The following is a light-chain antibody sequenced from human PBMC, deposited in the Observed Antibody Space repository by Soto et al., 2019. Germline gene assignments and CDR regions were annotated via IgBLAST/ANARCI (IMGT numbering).Light chain of an antibody. V-gene: IGKV1-27*01. Sequence: DIQMTQSPSSLSASVGDRVTITCRASQGISNYLAWYQQKPGKVPKLLISDAYTLQSGVPSRFSGSGSGTDFTLTISSLQPEDVATYYCQNYQSAPLLTFGPGNKVALK. CDR1: QGISNY. CDR2: DAY. J-gene: IGKJ3*01. CDR3: QNYQSAPLLT.